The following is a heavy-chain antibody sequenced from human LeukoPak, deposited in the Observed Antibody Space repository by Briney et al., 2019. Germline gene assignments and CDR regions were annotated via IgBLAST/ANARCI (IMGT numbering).Heavy chain of an antibody. D-gene: IGHD3-16*01. CDR2: INHSGST. CDR3: ARFTPQGYGWGGYNRFDP. Sequence: PSETLSLTCAVYGGSFSGYYWSWIRQPPGKGLEWIGEINHSGSTNYNPSLKSRVTISVDTSKNHFSLNLTSVTAADTAVCYCARFTPQGYGWGGYNRFDPWGQGTLVTVSS. CDR1: GGSFSGYY. V-gene: IGHV4-34*01. J-gene: IGHJ5*02.